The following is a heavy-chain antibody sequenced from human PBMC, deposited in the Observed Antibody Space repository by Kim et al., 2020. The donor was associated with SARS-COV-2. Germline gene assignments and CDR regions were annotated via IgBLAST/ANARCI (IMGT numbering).Heavy chain of an antibody. Sequence: GGSLRLSCAASGFTFSSYAMSWVRQAPGKGLEWVSVIYSGGSSTYYADSVKGRFTISRDNSKNTLYLQMNSLRAEDTAVYYCAITFGGVTPPDYWGQGTLVTVSS. CDR1: GFTFSSYA. CDR2: IYSGGSST. D-gene: IGHD3-16*01. CDR3: AITFGGVTPPDY. J-gene: IGHJ4*02. V-gene: IGHV3-23*03.